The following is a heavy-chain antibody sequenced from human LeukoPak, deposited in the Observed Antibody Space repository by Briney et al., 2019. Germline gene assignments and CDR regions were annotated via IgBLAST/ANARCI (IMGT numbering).Heavy chain of an antibody. CDR1: GYTFTSYG. V-gene: IGHV1-18*01. J-gene: IGHJ5*02. D-gene: IGHD2-2*01. Sequence: GASVKVSCKASGYTFTSYGISWVRQAPGQGLGWMGWISAYNGNTNYAQKLQGRVTMTTDTSTSTAYMELRSLRSDDTAVYYCARDLYCSSTSCYWYWFDPWGQGTLVTVSS. CDR2: ISAYNGNT. CDR3: ARDLYCSSTSCYWYWFDP.